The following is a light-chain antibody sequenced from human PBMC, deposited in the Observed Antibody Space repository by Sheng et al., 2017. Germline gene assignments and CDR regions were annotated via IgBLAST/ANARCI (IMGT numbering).Light chain of an antibody. CDR3: QQYSPYSYT. J-gene: IGKJ2*01. CDR2: KAS. Sequence: DIQMTQSPSTLSASVGDRVTITCRASQSIGRLLAWYQQKPGKAPKLLIYKASSLESGVSSRFSGSGSGTEFTLTISSLQPEDFATYYCQQYSPYSYTFGQGTKLEIK. CDR1: QSIGRL. V-gene: IGKV1-5*03.